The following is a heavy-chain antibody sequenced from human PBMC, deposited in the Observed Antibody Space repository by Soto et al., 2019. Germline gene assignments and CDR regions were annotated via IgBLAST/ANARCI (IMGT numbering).Heavy chain of an antibody. CDR3: ARRAASGRHFDH. V-gene: IGHV3-11*01. J-gene: IGHJ4*02. CDR1: GFTFSDHY. Sequence: QVQLVEAGGGLVMPGESLRLSCAASGFTFSDHYMSWIRQAPGKGLEWVSYISSSGNSMYYADSVKGRFTVSRDNAENSLYLQRNSLRAEDTAVYYCARRAASGRHFDHWGKGTLVSVSS. D-gene: IGHD6-13*01. CDR2: ISSSGNSM.